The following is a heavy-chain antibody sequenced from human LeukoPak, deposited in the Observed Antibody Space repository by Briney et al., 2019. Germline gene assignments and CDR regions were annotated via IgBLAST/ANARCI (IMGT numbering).Heavy chain of an antibody. CDR2: IYHSGST. V-gene: IGHV4-30-2*01. Sequence: PSQTLSLTCAVSGGSISSGGCSWSWIRQPPGKGLEWIGYIYHSGSTYYNPSLKSRVTISVDRSKNQFSLKLSSVTAADTAVYYCARLRRLGYCTNGVCIRAFDIWGQGTMVTVSS. D-gene: IGHD2-8*01. CDR3: ARLRRLGYCTNGVCIRAFDI. J-gene: IGHJ3*02. CDR1: GGSISSGGCS.